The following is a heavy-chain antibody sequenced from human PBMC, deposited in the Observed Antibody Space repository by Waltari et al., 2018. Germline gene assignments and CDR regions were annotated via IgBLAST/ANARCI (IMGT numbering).Heavy chain of an antibody. CDR1: GGTFSSYT. V-gene: IGHV1-2*04. Sequence: QVQLVQSGAEVKKPGSSVKVSCKASGGTFSSYTISWVRRAPGQGLEWMGWINPNSGGTNYAQKFQGWVTMTRDTSISTAYMELSRLRSDDTAVYYCARDLITGTTSHYYYGMDVWGQGTTVTVSS. CDR3: ARDLITGTTSHYYYGMDV. J-gene: IGHJ6*02. D-gene: IGHD1-7*01. CDR2: INPNSGGT.